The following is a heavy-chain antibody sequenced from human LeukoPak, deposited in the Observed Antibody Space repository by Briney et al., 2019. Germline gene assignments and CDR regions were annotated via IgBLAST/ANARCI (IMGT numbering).Heavy chain of an antibody. D-gene: IGHD3-10*01. CDR3: VAALFRVNVVRGPTAFDY. J-gene: IGHJ4*02. V-gene: IGHV4-4*07. CDR1: GGSINNYF. CDR2: IHPSGST. Sequence: SETLSLTCSFSGGSINNYFWSWVRQPAGKGLEWIGLIHPSGSTSFTPSLQSRITLSMDTSKNQFALTLKSVTAADTAVYYCVAALFRVNVVRGPTAFDYWGQGTLVTVSS.